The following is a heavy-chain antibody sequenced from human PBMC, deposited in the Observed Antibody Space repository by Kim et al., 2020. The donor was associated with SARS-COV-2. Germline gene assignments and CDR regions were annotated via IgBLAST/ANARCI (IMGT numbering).Heavy chain of an antibody. J-gene: IGHJ6*02. CDR2: TRNKANSYTT. D-gene: IGHD6-19*01. Sequence: GGSLRLSCAASGFTFSDHYMDWVRQAPGKGLEWVGDTRNKANSYTTEYAASVKDRFTITRDDSKNALHLQMNSLKTEDTAIYYCARVLRGSGWPYSYYGMDVWGQGTAVTVSS. CDR1: GFTFSDHY. V-gene: IGHV3-72*01. CDR3: ARVLRGSGWPYSYYGMDV.